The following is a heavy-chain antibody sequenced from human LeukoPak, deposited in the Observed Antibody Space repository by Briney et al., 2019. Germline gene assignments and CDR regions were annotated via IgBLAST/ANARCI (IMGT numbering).Heavy chain of an antibody. J-gene: IGHJ5*02. CDR1: GGTFNRYA. V-gene: IGHV1-69*05. CDR2: ITPIFGTA. Sequence: SVKVSCKASGGTFNRYAVTWVRQAPGQGLEWMGGITPIFGTANYAQKLQGRVTITTDGSTNTAYMELTRLTSEDTAVYYCASGKYGLRSWFDPWGQGTLVTVS. D-gene: IGHD4-17*01. CDR3: ASGKYGLRSWFDP.